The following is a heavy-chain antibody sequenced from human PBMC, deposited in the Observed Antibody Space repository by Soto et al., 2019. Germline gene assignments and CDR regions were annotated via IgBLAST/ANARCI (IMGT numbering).Heavy chain of an antibody. CDR2: IYHSGST. V-gene: IGHV4-38-2*01. D-gene: IGHD3-3*01. J-gene: IGHJ4*02. CDR1: GYSISSGYY. CDR3: ARGRDFWSGYYFY. Sequence: QVQLQESGPGLVKPSETLSLTCAVSGYSISSGYYWGWIRQPPGKGLEWIGSIYHSGSTYYNPSLKSRVTISVDTSKNQFSPKLSSVTAADTAVYYCARGRDFWSGYYFYWGQGTLVTVSS.